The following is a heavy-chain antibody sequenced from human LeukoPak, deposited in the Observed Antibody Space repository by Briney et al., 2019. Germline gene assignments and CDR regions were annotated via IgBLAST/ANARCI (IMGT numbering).Heavy chain of an antibody. CDR3: ARDQGFDY. Sequence: GGSLRLSCAASGFTLSSYSMNWVRQAPGKGLEWVSYISSSSSGTIFYADSVKGRFTISRDNAKNSLYLQMNSLRDEDTAVYYCARDQGFDYWGQGTLVTVSS. J-gene: IGHJ4*02. CDR2: ISSSSSGTI. V-gene: IGHV3-48*02. CDR1: GFTLSSYS.